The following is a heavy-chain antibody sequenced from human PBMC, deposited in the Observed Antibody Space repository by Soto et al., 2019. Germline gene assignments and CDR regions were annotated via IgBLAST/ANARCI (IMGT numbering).Heavy chain of an antibody. CDR2: ISADNGAT. CDR1: GDPRTKYG. J-gene: IGHJ6*02. CDR3: ATSSPRGSPGPDHSGMDV. Sequence: HVQLVQSDSEMKKPGAEVTGSCTASGDPRTKYGINWVRQAPGQGREWMGGISADNGATNFVQKFRGRVTMTTDTSTNTAYRDLRSMRSEDAAVYYCATSSPRGSPGPDHSGMDVWGQGTTVIVSS. D-gene: IGHD1-1*01. V-gene: IGHV1-18*04.